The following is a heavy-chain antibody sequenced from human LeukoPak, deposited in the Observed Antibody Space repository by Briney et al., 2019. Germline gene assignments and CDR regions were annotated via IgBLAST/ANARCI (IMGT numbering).Heavy chain of an antibody. CDR1: GFTFSSYA. CDR2: ISGSGGST. Sequence: PGGSLRLSCAASGFTFSSYAMSWFRQAPGKGLEWVSGISGSGGSTYYADSVKGRFTISRDNSKNTLYLQMNSLRAEDTAVYYCAKGARATIFGVVISDYWGQGTLVTVSS. D-gene: IGHD3-3*01. V-gene: IGHV3-23*01. J-gene: IGHJ4*02. CDR3: AKGARATIFGVVISDY.